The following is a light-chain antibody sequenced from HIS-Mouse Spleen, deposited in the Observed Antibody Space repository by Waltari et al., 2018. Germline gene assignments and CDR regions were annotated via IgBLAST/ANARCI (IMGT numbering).Light chain of an antibody. CDR2: EGS. CDR3: CSYAGSSTYWV. Sequence: QSALTQPASLSGSPGQSVTISCTGTSSAVGSYNLVSWYQQHPGKAPKLIIYEGSKRPSGVSNRFSGSKSGNTASLTISGLQAEDEADYYCCSYAGSSTYWVFGGGTKLTVL. V-gene: IGLV2-23*01. CDR1: SSAVGSYNL. J-gene: IGLJ3*02.